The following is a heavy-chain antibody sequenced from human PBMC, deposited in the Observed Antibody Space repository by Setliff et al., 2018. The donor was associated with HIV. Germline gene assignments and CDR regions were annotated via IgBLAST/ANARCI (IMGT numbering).Heavy chain of an antibody. Sequence: TLSLPCSVSGDSISDTTYYWGWIRQPPGKGLEWIGNIYHSGSTLYKPSLKSRVTMSVDTSKNQFSLKLNSVTAADTAVYHCARLSSYRSSSYYFDYWGQGALVTV. V-gene: IGHV4-39*01. D-gene: IGHD6-6*01. J-gene: IGHJ4*02. CDR1: GDSISDTTYY. CDR2: IYHSGST. CDR3: ARLSSYRSSSYYFDY.